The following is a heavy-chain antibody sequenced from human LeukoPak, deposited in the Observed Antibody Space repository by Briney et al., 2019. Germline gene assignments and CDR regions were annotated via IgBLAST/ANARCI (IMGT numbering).Heavy chain of an antibody. V-gene: IGHV1-18*01. CDR1: GGTLSSYA. CDR2: ISAYNGKT. J-gene: IGHJ4*02. Sequence: ASVKVSCKASGGTLSSYAISWVRQAPGQGLEWMGWISAYNGKTYYAQKFQGRVTVTTDTSTSTAYMDLRSLRSDDTAVYYCARTNLDCKNGVCYDYWGQGTPVTVSS. CDR3: ARTNLDCKNGVCYDY. D-gene: IGHD2-8*01.